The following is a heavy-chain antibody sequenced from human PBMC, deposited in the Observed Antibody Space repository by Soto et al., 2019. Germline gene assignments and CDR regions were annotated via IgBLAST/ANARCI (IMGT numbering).Heavy chain of an antibody. D-gene: IGHD3-22*01. CDR1: GYTFKSHY. CDR2: INPGTGRT. V-gene: IGHV1-46*02. Sequence: QVQLVQSGAEVRKPGASVKVSCKASGYTFKSHYIHWLRQAPGQGLEWLGVINPGTGRTTYAQSCQGRVIMGRDTSRSTVNMDLSSLRSEDTAVYYCAREIVVVGGDSYRGMDVWGQGTTVTVSS. J-gene: IGHJ6*02. CDR3: AREIVVVGGDSYRGMDV.